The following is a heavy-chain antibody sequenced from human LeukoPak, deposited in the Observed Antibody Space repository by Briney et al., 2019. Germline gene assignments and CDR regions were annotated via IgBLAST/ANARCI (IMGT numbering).Heavy chain of an antibody. CDR1: GDSIGSYY. Sequence: SETLSLTCTVSGDSIGSYYWSWIRQPPGKELEWIGYIYYSGSTNYNPSLKSRVTMSVDTSRNRFSLKLSSVTAADTAVYYCARHHYTSSWWHLFDYWGRGTLVTVSS. CDR3: ARHHYTSSWWHLFDY. V-gene: IGHV4-59*08. D-gene: IGHD6-13*01. J-gene: IGHJ4*02. CDR2: IYYSGST.